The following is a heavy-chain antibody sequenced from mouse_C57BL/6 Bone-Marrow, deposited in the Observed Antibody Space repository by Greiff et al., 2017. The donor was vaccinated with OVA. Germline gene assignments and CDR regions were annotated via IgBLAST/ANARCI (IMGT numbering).Heavy chain of an antibody. Sequence: VKLVESGPGLVAPSQSLSITCTVSGFSLTSYAISWVRQPPGKGLEWLGVIWTGGGTNYNSAPKSRLSISKDNSKSQVFLKMNSLQTDDTARYYCARNPYYDDYYAMDYWGQGTSVTVSS. D-gene: IGHD2-4*01. CDR1: GFSLTSYA. J-gene: IGHJ4*01. CDR2: IWTGGGT. CDR3: ARNPYYDDYYAMDY. V-gene: IGHV2-9-1*01.